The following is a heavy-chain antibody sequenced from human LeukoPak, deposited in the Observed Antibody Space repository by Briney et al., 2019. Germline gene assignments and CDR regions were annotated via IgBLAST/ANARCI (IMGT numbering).Heavy chain of an antibody. J-gene: IGHJ4*02. CDR2: RHYSGTT. CDR3: ARASLAYCSGGSCYAIDH. Sequence: SETLSLTCTVSGGSTSSGGYYWSWIRQHPGKGLEWIGYRHYSGTTYYNASLKSRLTISVDTSKNQFSLKLSSVTAADTAVYYCARASLAYCSGGSCYAIDHWGQGTLVTVSS. V-gene: IGHV4-31*03. CDR1: GGSTSSGGYY. D-gene: IGHD2-15*01.